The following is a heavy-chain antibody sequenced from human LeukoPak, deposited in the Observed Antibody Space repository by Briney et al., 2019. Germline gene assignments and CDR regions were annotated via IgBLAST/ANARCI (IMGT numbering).Heavy chain of an antibody. D-gene: IGHD3-9*01. CDR2: IYTSGST. Sequence: SETLSLTCTVSGGSISSGSYYWSWIRQPAGKGLEWIGRIYTSGSTNYNPSLKSRVTISVDTSKNQFSLKLSSVTAADTAVYYCARDLSGSRNNWFDPWGQGTLVTVSS. J-gene: IGHJ5*02. CDR3: ARDLSGSRNNWFDP. V-gene: IGHV4-61*02. CDR1: GGSISSGSYY.